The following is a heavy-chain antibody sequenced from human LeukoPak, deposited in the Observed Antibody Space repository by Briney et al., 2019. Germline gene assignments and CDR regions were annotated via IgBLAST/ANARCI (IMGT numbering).Heavy chain of an antibody. CDR1: GYTFTSYD. J-gene: IGHJ3*02. Sequence: ASVKVSCKASGYTFTSYDINWVRQATGQGLEWMGWMNPNSGNTGYAQKFQGRVTITRNTSISTAYMELSSLRSEDTAVYYCARGRITMVRGVILRGDDAFDIWGQGTMVTVSS. CDR3: ARGRITMVRGVILRGDDAFDI. D-gene: IGHD3-10*01. CDR2: MNPNSGNT. V-gene: IGHV1-8*03.